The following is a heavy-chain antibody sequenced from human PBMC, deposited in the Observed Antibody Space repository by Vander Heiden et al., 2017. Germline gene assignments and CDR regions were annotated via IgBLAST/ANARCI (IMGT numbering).Heavy chain of an antibody. Sequence: QLQLQESGPGLVKPSQTLSLTCTVSVGSINISGYYWGWLRQPPGKGLEWIGSLSYSGSTYYSPSLKSRVTISVDTSKNEFSLKLSSVTAADTAVYYCARHVDGSGGLGDFDYWGQGTLVIVSS. CDR2: LSYSGST. D-gene: IGHD2-15*01. J-gene: IGHJ4*02. V-gene: IGHV4-39*01. CDR1: VGSINISGYY. CDR3: ARHVDGSGGLGDFDY.